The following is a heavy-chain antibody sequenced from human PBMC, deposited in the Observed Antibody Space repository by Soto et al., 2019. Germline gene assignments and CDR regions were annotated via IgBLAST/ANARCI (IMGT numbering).Heavy chain of an antibody. Sequence: EVQLVESGGGLVKPGGSLRLSCAASGFIFNDAWMNWVRQAPGKGLEWVGRIKTKNDGETTDYAAPVKGRFSISRDDSKTTVYLQMNILKTDDTAVYYCTPSSWFTYWGQGTLVTVSS. CDR2: IKTKNDGETT. D-gene: IGHD2-2*01. V-gene: IGHV3-15*07. CDR1: GFIFNDAW. CDR3: TPSSWFTY. J-gene: IGHJ4*02.